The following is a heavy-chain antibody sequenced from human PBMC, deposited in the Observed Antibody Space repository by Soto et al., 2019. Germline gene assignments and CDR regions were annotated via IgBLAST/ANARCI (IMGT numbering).Heavy chain of an antibody. CDR1: GVSISSGGYS. V-gene: IGHV4-30-2*01. CDR2: IYHSGST. Sequence: SSETLSLTCAVSGVSISSGGYSWSWIRQPPGKGLEWIGYIYHSGSTYYNPSLKSRVTISVDRSKNQFSLKLSSVTAADTAVYYCARGPGYSSSWYYFDYWGQGTLVTVSS. D-gene: IGHD6-13*01. CDR3: ARGPGYSSSWYYFDY. J-gene: IGHJ4*02.